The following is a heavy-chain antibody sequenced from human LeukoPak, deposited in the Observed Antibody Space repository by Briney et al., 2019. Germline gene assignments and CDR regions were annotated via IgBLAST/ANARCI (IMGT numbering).Heavy chain of an antibody. CDR2: INTISSTI. CDR3: VRLLDRDY. J-gene: IGHJ4*02. V-gene: IGHV3-48*01. D-gene: IGHD3-3*01. Sequence: GGSLRLSCAGSGFAFRSYGMNWVRQAPGKGLEWVSYINTISSTIHYVDSVRGRFTISRDNAKNSLYLQMNSLRAEDTAVYYCVRLLDRDYWGQGTLVTVSS. CDR1: GFAFRSYG.